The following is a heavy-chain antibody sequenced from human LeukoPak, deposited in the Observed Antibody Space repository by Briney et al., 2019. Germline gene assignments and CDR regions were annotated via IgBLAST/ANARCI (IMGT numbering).Heavy chain of an antibody. CDR3: ARDGGYCSGGSCYSWTDY. D-gene: IGHD2-15*01. Sequence: SETLSLTCTVSGDSINSHYWSWIRQPAGKGLEWIGRIYTSGSTNYNPSLKSRVTMSVDTSKNQFPLKLSSVTAADTAVYYCARDGGYCSGGSCYSWTDYWGQGTLVTVSS. CDR2: IYTSGST. V-gene: IGHV4-4*07. J-gene: IGHJ4*02. CDR1: GDSINSHY.